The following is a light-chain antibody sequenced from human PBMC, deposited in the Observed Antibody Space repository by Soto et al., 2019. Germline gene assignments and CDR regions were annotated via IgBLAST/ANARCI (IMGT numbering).Light chain of an antibody. CDR2: NND. Sequence: QSVLTQQPSTSGTPGQRVTISCSGSSSNIGSNSVNWYQQLPGAAPKLLIYNNDHRPSGVPARFSGSKSGTSASLAISGLQSEDEADYYCAAWDDSLSAVVFGGGTKVTVL. J-gene: IGLJ2*01. CDR1: SSNIGSNS. CDR3: AAWDDSLSAVV. V-gene: IGLV1-44*01.